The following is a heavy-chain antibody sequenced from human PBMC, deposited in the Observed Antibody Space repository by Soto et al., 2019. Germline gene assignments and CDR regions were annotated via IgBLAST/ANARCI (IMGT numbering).Heavy chain of an antibody. Sequence: SETLSLTCTVSGGSFSSGNYYWSWIRQHPGKGLEWIGYIYYSGSTYYNPSLKSRVTISVDTSKNQFSLKLSSVTAADTAVYYCARELSGDSGMDVWGQGTTVTVS. J-gene: IGHJ6*02. V-gene: IGHV4-31*03. CDR3: ARELSGDSGMDV. CDR1: GGSFSSGNYY. CDR2: IYYSGST. D-gene: IGHD5-12*01.